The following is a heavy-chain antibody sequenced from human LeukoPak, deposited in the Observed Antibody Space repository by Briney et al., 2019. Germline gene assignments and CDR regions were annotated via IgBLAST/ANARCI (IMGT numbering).Heavy chain of an antibody. D-gene: IGHD2-21*01. CDR1: GYTFTSYG. J-gene: IGHJ4*02. Sequence: ASVKVSCKASGYTFTSYGISWVRQAPGQGLEWMGWISAYNGNTKYSQKFQGRVTITRDTSAGTAYMELSSLRSEDTAVYYCATESLFSTGYFDYWGQGTLVTVSS. CDR2: ISAYNGNT. V-gene: IGHV1-18*01. CDR3: ATESLFSTGYFDY.